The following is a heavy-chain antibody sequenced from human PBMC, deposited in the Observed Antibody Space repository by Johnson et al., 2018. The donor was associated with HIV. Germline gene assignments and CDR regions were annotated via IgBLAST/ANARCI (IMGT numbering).Heavy chain of an antibody. D-gene: IGHD3-16*02. J-gene: IGHJ3*02. Sequence: VQVVESGGGVVQPGRSLRLSCAASGFTFSNAWMSWVRQAPGKGLEWVGRIKSKTDGGTTDYAAPVKGRFTISRDDSKNTLYLQMNSLRVEDTALYYCARGGLGYQNIHDPFDIWGQGTMVTVSS. CDR3: ARGGLGYQNIHDPFDI. CDR1: GFTFSNAW. CDR2: IKSKTDGGTT. V-gene: IGHV3-15*05.